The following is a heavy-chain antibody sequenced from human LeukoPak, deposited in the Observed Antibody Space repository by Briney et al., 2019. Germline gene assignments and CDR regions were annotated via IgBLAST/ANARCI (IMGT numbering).Heavy chain of an antibody. V-gene: IGHV1-3*01. D-gene: IGHD3-3*01. CDR2: INAGNGNT. Sequence: GASVKVSCKASGYTVTSYAMHWVRQAPGQRLEWMGWINAGNGNTKYSQKFQGRVTITRDTSASTAYMKLSSLRSEDTPVYYCARDQRITIFGVVPTWFDPWGQGTLVTVSS. J-gene: IGHJ5*02. CDR1: GYTVTSYA. CDR3: ARDQRITIFGVVPTWFDP.